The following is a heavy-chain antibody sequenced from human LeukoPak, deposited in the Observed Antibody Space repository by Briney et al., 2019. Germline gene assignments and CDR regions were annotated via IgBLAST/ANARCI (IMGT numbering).Heavy chain of an antibody. Sequence: SETLSLTCAVYGGSFSGYYWSWIRPPPGKGLEWVGEINHSGSTNYNPSLKSRVTISVDTSKNQFSLKLSSVTAADTAVYYCARSLGRRITMIVVDIHDAFDIWGQGTKVTVSS. CDR3: ARSLGRRITMIVVDIHDAFDI. CDR2: INHSGST. CDR1: GGSFSGYY. D-gene: IGHD3-22*01. V-gene: IGHV4-34*01. J-gene: IGHJ3*02.